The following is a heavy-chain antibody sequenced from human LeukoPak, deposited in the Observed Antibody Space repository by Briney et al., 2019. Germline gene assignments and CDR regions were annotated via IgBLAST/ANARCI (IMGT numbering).Heavy chain of an antibody. CDR2: ISSSGTTI. J-gene: IGHJ4*02. Sequence: PGGSRLSCAASGFTFSNYAMSWVRQAPGKGLEWVSYISSSGTTIYYADSVRGRFTISRDNAKNSLYLQMNSLRADDTAVYYCATGSYGDYFFDFWGQGTLVTVSS. CDR3: ATGSYGDYFFDF. V-gene: IGHV3-48*03. D-gene: IGHD4-17*01. CDR1: GFTFSNYA.